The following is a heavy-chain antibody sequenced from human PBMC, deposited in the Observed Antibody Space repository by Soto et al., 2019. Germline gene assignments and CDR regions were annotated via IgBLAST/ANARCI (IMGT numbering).Heavy chain of an antibody. J-gene: IGHJ4*02. V-gene: IGHV1-24*01. Sequence: ASVKVSCKVSGYTLTELSMHWVRQAPGKGLEWMGGFDPEDGETIYAQKFQGRVTMTEDTSTDTAYMELSSLRSEDTAVYYCATGYSYGPTFDYWGQGTLVTVSS. CDR3: ATGYSYGPTFDY. CDR2: FDPEDGET. D-gene: IGHD5-18*01. CDR1: GYTLTELS.